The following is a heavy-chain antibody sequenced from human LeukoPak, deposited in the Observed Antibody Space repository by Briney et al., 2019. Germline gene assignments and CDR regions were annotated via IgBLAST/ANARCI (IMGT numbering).Heavy chain of an antibody. Sequence: ASVKVSCKASGYTFTGYYMHWVRQAPGQGLEWMGWINPNSGGTNYAQKFQGRVTMTRDTSISTAYMELSRLRSDDTAVYYCARDTHYYDSSGYRDYWGQGTLVTVSS. CDR1: GYTFTGYY. CDR2: INPNSGGT. CDR3: ARDTHYYDSSGYRDY. J-gene: IGHJ4*02. D-gene: IGHD3-22*01. V-gene: IGHV1-2*02.